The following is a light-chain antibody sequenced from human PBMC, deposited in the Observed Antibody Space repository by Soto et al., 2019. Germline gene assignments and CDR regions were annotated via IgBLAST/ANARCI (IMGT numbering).Light chain of an antibody. CDR1: SSDVGNYIF. Sequence: QSALTQPASVSGSPGQSITISCTGTSSDVGNYIFVSWYRQHPGKAPKLMIYDINNRPSGVSNRFSGSKSGNTASLTISGLQAADEADDYCVSYTNGASYVCGTGTKLTVL. V-gene: IGLV2-14*01. J-gene: IGLJ1*01. CDR3: VSYTNGASYV. CDR2: DIN.